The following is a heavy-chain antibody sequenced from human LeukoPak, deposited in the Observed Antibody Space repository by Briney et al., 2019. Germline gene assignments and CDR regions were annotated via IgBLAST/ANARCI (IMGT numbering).Heavy chain of an antibody. CDR1: RYSFTSYW. CDR2: IYPGDSDT. Sequence: ESLQISCQGSRYSFTSYWIGWVRQMTGKGLEWMGIIYPGDSDTRYSPSFQGQVTISADKSISTAYLQWSSLKASDTAMYYCARLFCSGGSCYSQAYNWFDPWGEGTLVTVSS. CDR3: ARLFCSGGSCYSQAYNWFDP. J-gene: IGHJ5*02. D-gene: IGHD2-15*01. V-gene: IGHV5-51*01.